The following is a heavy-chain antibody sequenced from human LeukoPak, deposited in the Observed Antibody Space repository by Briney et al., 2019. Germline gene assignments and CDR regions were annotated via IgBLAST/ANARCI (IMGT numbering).Heavy chain of an antibody. J-gene: IGHJ6*02. CDR1: GYTFTSYD. Sequence: ASVKVSCKASGYTFTSYDINWVRQATGQGLEWMGWMNPNSGNTGYAQKFQGRVTMARNTSISTAYMELSSLRSEDTAVYYCAREGSSWDYYYYGMDVWGQGTTVTVSS. CDR2: MNPNSGNT. D-gene: IGHD7-27*01. CDR3: AREGSSWDYYYYGMDV. V-gene: IGHV1-8*01.